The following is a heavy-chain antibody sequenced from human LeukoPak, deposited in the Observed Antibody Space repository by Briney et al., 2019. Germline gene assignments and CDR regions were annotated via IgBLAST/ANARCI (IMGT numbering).Heavy chain of an antibody. CDR3: ARTVTTSSYYFDY. CDR1: GYTFTTYG. V-gene: IGHV1-18*01. D-gene: IGHD4-17*01. J-gene: IGHJ4*02. Sequence: VASVKVSCKASGYTFTTYGVSWVRQAPGQGLEWMGWISGYDGNTNYAQKLRGRVTMTTDTSTSTAYMDLRSLRSDDTALYYCARTVTTSSYYFDYWGQGTLVTASS. CDR2: ISGYDGNT.